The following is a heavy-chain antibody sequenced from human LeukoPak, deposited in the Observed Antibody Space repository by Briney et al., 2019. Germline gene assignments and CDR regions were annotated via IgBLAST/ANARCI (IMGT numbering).Heavy chain of an antibody. CDR3: ARGEGISITIFGVVLDY. J-gene: IGHJ4*02. Sequence: GASVKVSCKASGYTFTGYYMHWVRQAPGQGLEWMGWINPNSGGTNYAQKFQGRVTMTRDTSISTAYMELSRLRSDDTAVYYCARGEGISITIFGVVLDYSGQGTLVTVSS. CDR1: GYTFTGYY. V-gene: IGHV1-2*02. D-gene: IGHD3-3*01. CDR2: INPNSGGT.